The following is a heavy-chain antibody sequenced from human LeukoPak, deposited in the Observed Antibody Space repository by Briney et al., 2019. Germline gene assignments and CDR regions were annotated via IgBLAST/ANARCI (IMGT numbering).Heavy chain of an antibody. J-gene: IGHJ4*02. V-gene: IGHV4-61*02. CDR1: GGSISSGSYY. D-gene: IGHD2-15*01. CDR2: IYTSGST. CDR3: ARGPTYCSSSSCLQGE. Sequence: TLSLTCTVSGGSISSGSYYWSWIRQPAGKGLVWIGRIYTSGSTNYNPSLKSRVTISVDTSKNQFSLKLSSVTAADTAVYYCARGPTYCSSSSCLQGEWGQGTLVTVSS.